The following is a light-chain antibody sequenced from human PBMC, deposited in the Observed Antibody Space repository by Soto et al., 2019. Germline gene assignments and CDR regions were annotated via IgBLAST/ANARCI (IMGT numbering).Light chain of an antibody. CDR2: AAS. CDR1: QSISSW. CDR3: QQLNSYPLT. J-gene: IGKJ4*01. V-gene: IGKV1-5*01. Sequence: DIQMTQSPSTLSASVGDRVTITCRASQSISSWLAWYQQKPGQAPKLLIYAASTLQSGVPSRFSGSESGTEFTLTISSLQPEDFATYYCQQLNSYPLTFGGGTKVDIK.